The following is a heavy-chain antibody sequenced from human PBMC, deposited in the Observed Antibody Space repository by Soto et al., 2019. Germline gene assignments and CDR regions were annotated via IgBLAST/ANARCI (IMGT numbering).Heavy chain of an antibody. V-gene: IGHV3-30*03. D-gene: IGHD3-10*01. J-gene: IGHJ4*02. CDR1: GFTFSNYG. CDR3: ARGYYGSSDY. CDR2: ISYDGSNK. Sequence: GGSLRLSCAASGFTFSNYGMHWVRQAPGKGLEWVALISYDGSNKFNADSVKGRFTISRDNSKNALYLQMNSLRAEDTAVYYCARGYYGSSDYWGQGTLVTVSS.